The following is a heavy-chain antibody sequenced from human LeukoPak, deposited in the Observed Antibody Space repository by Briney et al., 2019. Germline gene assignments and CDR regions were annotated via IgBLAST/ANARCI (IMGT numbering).Heavy chain of an antibody. Sequence: SETLSLTCAVYGGSFSGYYWSWIRQPPGKGLEWIGEINHSGSTNYNPSLKSRVTISVDTSKDQFSLKLSSVTAADTAVYYCARGKRGYSSSWYDYWGQGTLVTVSS. V-gene: IGHV4-34*01. D-gene: IGHD6-13*01. CDR3: ARGKRGYSSSWYDY. CDR1: GGSFSGYY. CDR2: INHSGST. J-gene: IGHJ4*02.